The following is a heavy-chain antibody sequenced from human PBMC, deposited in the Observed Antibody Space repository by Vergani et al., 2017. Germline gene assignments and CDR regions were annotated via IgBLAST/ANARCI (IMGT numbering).Heavy chain of an antibody. CDR2: TWYDGNKK. CDR1: GFTFNQYG. J-gene: IGHJ4*02. D-gene: IGHD4-23*01. CDR3: ARAVSTTVGDPPGY. Sequence: QVQLVESGGGVVQPGRSLRLSCAASGFTFNQYGMHWVRQAPGKGLEWVAVTWYDGNKKQYAGSVKGRFTISRENAKNSLYLQMNSLRAGDTAIYYCARAVSTTVGDPPGYWGQGTLVTVSS. V-gene: IGHV3-33*01.